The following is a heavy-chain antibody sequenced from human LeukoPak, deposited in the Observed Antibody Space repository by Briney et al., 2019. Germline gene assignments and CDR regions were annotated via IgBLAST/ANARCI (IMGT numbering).Heavy chain of an antibody. CDR2: INTNTRNP. D-gene: IGHD6-13*01. CDR1: GYTFTSYA. CDR3: ARKVAAAGYYYYYGMDV. V-gene: IGHV7-4-1*02. Sequence: VASVKVSCKASGYTFTSYAMNWVRQAPGQGLEWMGWINTNTRNPTYAQGFTGRFVFSLDTSVSTAYLQISSLKAEDTAVYYCARKVAAAGYYYYYGMDVWGQGTTVTVSS. J-gene: IGHJ6*02.